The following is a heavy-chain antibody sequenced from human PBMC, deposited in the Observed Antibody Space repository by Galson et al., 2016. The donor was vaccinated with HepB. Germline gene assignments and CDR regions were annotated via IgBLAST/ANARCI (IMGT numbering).Heavy chain of an antibody. Sequence: ETLSLTCSVSGGSINSSYWSWIRQPPGKGLEWLGYIYSIGKTNYNPTNYNPAPKSRDTISVETSKNQFSLTLSSVTAAYTAIYYCTRRVTGIFGVVLGWFDPWGQGTLVTVSS. J-gene: IGHJ5*02. D-gene: IGHD3-3*01. V-gene: IGHV4-59*08. CDR1: GGSINSSY. CDR2: IYSIGKTNYNPT. CDR3: TRRVTGIFGVVLGWFDP.